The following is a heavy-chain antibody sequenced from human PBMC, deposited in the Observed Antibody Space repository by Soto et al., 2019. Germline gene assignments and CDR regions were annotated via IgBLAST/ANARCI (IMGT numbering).Heavy chain of an antibody. CDR3: ARFSPLGKDYGVDV. D-gene: IGHD3-3*02. Sequence: SETLSLTCAVSGGSISSSNWWGWVRQPPGKGLEWIGEIYHSGSTNYNPTLKSRVTISVDKSKNQFSLKLSSVTAADTAVYFCARFSPLGKDYGVDVWGKGTTVTVSS. V-gene: IGHV4-4*02. CDR2: IYHSGST. CDR1: GGSISSSNW. J-gene: IGHJ6*04.